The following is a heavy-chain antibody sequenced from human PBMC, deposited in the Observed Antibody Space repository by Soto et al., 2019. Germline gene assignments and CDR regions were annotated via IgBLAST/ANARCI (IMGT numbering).Heavy chain of an antibody. CDR3: AGADITMFGVIRYYYYCMDV. CDR1: GGTFSSYA. J-gene: IGHJ6*04. V-gene: IGHV1-69*01. Sequence: QVQLVQSGAEVKKPGSSVKVSCKASGGTFSSYAISWVRQAPGQGLEWMGRIIPIFGTANYAQKFQGRVTFTADEATRAAYRVLSTLRSEDTAVYSGAGADITMFGVIRYYYYCMDVWGKGTTVTVSS. CDR2: IIPIFGTA. D-gene: IGHD3-3*01.